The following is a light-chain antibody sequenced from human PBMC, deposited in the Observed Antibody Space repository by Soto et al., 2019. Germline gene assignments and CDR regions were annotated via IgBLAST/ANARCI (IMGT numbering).Light chain of an antibody. J-gene: IGKJ2*01. Sequence: EIVLTQSPGTLSLSPGERATLSCRASQSVSSSYLAWYQQKPGQALRPLIYGASSRATGIPDRFSGSGSGTDFTLTISRLEPEDFAVYYCLQYGSSPYTFGQGTKLEIK. CDR3: LQYGSSPYT. CDR2: GAS. CDR1: QSVSSSY. V-gene: IGKV3-20*01.